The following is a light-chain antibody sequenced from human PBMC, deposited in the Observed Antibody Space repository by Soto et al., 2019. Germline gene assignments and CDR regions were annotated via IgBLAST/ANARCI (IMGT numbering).Light chain of an antibody. CDR1: QSVSSN. CDR2: GAF. CDR3: QQYGSSPRT. Sequence: EIVMTQSPVTLSVSPGERATLSCRASQSVSSNLAWYQQKPGQAPSLLIYGAFTRATGIPARFSGTGSGTEFTLTISSLQSEDFAVYYCQQYGSSPRTFGLGTKVDIK. J-gene: IGKJ1*01. V-gene: IGKV3-15*01.